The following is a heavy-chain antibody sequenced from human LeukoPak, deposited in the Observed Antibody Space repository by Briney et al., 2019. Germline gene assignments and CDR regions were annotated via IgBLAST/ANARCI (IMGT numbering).Heavy chain of an antibody. D-gene: IGHD5-18*01. CDR3: AREDTYGYGSDY. Sequence: GGSLRLSCAASGFTFSSYSMNWVRQAPGKGLEWVSSISSSSSYIYYADSVKGRFTISRDNAKNSLYLQMNSLRAEDTAVYYCAREDTYGYGSDYWGQGTLVTVSS. CDR1: GFTFSSYS. V-gene: IGHV3-21*01. CDR2: ISSSSSYI. J-gene: IGHJ4*02.